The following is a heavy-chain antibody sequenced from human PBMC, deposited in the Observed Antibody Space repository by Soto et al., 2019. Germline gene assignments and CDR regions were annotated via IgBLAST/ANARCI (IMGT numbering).Heavy chain of an antibody. CDR2: IYYSGST. CDR1: GGSISSGDYY. Sequence: PSETLSLTCTVSGGSISSGDYYWSWIRQPPGKGLEWIGYIYYSGSTYYNPSLKSRVTISVDTSKNQFSLKLSSVTAADTAVYYCARGWIAASDYYYYGMDVWGQGTTVTVSS. D-gene: IGHD6-13*01. J-gene: IGHJ6*02. V-gene: IGHV4-30-4*01. CDR3: ARGWIAASDYYYYGMDV.